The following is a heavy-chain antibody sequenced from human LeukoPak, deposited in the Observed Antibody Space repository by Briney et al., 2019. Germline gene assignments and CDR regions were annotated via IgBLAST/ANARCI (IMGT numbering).Heavy chain of an antibody. CDR2: RSYDGSNK. V-gene: IGHV3-30*04. D-gene: IGHD5-18*01. CDR1: GVTFSSYV. CDR3: ARVGRGYSFNVYYFDY. J-gene: IGHJ4*02. Sequence: GRSLRLCCAASGVTFSSYVMHWVRQAPGTGLEWVAVRSYDGSNKYYADSVKGRFTISRDNSKNTLYLQMKSLRAEDTAVYYCARVGRGYSFNVYYFDYWGQGTLVTVSS.